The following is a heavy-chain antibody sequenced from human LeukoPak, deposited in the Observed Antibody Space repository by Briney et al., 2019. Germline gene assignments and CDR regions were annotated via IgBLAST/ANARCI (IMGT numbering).Heavy chain of an antibody. J-gene: IGHJ5*02. CDR1: GYSFTSYW. CDR2: IYPADSDI. V-gene: IGHV5-51*01. CDR3: ARQEYCSGGSCYTWFDP. D-gene: IGHD2-15*01. Sequence: GESLKISCKGSGYSFTSYWIAWVRQMPGEGLEWMGIIYPADSDIRYSPSFQGQVTISADKSISTAYLQWSSLKASDTAMYYCARQEYCSGGSCYTWFDPWGQGTLVTVSS.